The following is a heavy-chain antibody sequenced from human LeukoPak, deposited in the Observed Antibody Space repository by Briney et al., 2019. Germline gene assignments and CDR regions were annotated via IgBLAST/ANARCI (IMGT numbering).Heavy chain of an antibody. J-gene: IGHJ6*04. CDR3: NRLRATATYMDV. CDR1: GFTFSNYG. V-gene: IGHV3-30*02. Sequence: GGSLRLSCAASGFTFSNYGMHWVRQAPGKGLEWVAFVEYDGTNIHFADSVRGRFTISRDNSEDTLYLQIITLRAVDTAVYARNRLRATATYMDVWGKGTTVTVSS. CDR2: VEYDGTNI. D-gene: IGHD2-15*01.